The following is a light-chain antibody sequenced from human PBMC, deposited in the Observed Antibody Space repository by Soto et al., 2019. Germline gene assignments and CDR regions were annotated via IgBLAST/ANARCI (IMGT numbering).Light chain of an antibody. V-gene: IGKV1-39*01. CDR3: QKYNSAPQWT. CDR2: AAS. J-gene: IGKJ1*01. CDR1: QSISSY. Sequence: DIQMTQSPSSLSASVGDRVTITCRASQSISSYLNWYQQKPGKAPKLLIYAASSLQSGVPSRFSGIGSGTDFTLSISSLQPEDFATYYCQKYNSAPQWTFGQGTKVDIK.